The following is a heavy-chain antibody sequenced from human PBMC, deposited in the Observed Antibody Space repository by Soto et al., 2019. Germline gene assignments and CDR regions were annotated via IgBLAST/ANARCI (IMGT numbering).Heavy chain of an antibody. J-gene: IGHJ6*02. CDR3: ARLPKSPAYYYYGMDV. CDR2: IYYSGST. V-gene: IGHV4-39*01. Sequence: QLQLQESGPGLVKPSETLSLTCTVSGGSISSSSYYWGWIRQPPGKGLEWLGSIYYSGSTDYNPSLKSRVTISVDTYKNQFSLKLSAVTAADTAVYYCARLPKSPAYYYYGMDVWGQGTTVTVSS. CDR1: GGSISSSSYY.